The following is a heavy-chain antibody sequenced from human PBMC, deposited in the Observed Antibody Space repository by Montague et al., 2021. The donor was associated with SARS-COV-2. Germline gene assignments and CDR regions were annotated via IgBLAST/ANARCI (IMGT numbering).Heavy chain of an antibody. CDR3: AKVHYYTGYVDS. V-gene: IGHV4-59*01. J-gene: IGHJ4*02. Sequence: SETLSLTCTVSGGSMRDYYWSWIRQPPGEELEWIGYIYYSGSTDYNPSLNSRVTLSLDTSKNQFSLNLRSVTAADTAFYYCAKVHYYTGYVDSWGQGTLVSVSS. CDR1: GGSMRDYY. CDR2: IYYSGST. D-gene: IGHD3-22*01.